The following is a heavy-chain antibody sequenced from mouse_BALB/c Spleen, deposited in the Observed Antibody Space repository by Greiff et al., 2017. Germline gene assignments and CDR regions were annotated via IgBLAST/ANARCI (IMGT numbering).Heavy chain of an antibody. Sequence: QVQLQQPGAELVKPGASVKLSCKASGYTFTSYWMHWVKQRPGQGLEWIGEIDPSDSYTNYNQKFKGKATLTVDKSSSTAYMQLSSLTSEDSAVYDCARMDYGSSYFDYWGQGTTLTVSS. J-gene: IGHJ2*01. CDR1: GYTFTSYW. D-gene: IGHD1-1*01. CDR3: ARMDYGSSYFDY. CDR2: IDPSDSYT. V-gene: IGHV1-69*02.